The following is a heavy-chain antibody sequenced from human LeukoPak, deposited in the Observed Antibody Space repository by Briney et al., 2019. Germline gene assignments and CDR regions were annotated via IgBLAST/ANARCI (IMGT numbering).Heavy chain of an antibody. J-gene: IGHJ4*02. CDR2: INTDGTNT. D-gene: IGHD2-21*01. CDR1: GFTLGTYW. Sequence: GGSLRLSCTASGFTLGTYWMRWVRQAPGERLVWVSLINTDGTNTNYADSVKGRFTISRDNAKNTLYLQMNSLRAEDTAVYYCICERGGGQGTLVTVSS. V-gene: IGHV3-74*01. CDR3: ICERG.